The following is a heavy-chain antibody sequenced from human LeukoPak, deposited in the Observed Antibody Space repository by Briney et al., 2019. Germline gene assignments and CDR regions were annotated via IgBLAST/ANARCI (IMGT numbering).Heavy chain of an antibody. CDR1: GFTFSDYY. D-gene: IGHD3-10*01. CDR2: ISSSGSTI. Sequence: GGSLRLSCAASGFTFSDYYMTWIRQAPGKGLEWVSYISSSGSTIYYADSVKGRFAISRDNAKKSLYMQMNSLRAEDTAVYYCARINYYGSGRAHYYMDVWGKGTTVTVSS. J-gene: IGHJ6*03. CDR3: ARINYYGSGRAHYYMDV. V-gene: IGHV3-11*01.